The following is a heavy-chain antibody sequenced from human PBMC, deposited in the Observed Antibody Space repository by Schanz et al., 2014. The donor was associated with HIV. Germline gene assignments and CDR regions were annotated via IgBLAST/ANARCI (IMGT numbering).Heavy chain of an antibody. Sequence: VQLVESGGGLLQPGRSLRLSCAASGFIFNDFAMHWVRQAPGRGLEWVSSISWNSGTLNYADSVKGRFTISRDNAKNSLYLQMNSLRAEDTALYYCTKDSVAGGYHYFAYWGQGTLVTVSS. CDR2: ISWNSGTL. J-gene: IGHJ4*02. V-gene: IGHV3-9*01. CDR1: GFIFNDFA. D-gene: IGHD5-12*01. CDR3: TKDSVAGGYHYFAY.